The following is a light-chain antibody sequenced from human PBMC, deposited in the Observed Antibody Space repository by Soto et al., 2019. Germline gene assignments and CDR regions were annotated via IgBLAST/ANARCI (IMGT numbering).Light chain of an antibody. J-gene: IGLJ1*01. Sequence: QSALTQPASVSGSPGQSITISCTGSSSDVGAYNSVSWYQQHPHKAPQVIIYKGTQRPSGVSNRFSGSTSGTVASPTISGLQADDEADYFCCSSAPESTYVFGTGTKVTVL. CDR3: CSSAPESTYV. CDR1: SSDVGAYNS. CDR2: KGT. V-gene: IGLV2-23*01.